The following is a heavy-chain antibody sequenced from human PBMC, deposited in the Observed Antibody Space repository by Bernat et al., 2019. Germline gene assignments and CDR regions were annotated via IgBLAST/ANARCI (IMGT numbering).Heavy chain of an antibody. CDR1: GFSFGVYN. J-gene: IGHJ4*02. CDR3: ARGKNYFDY. V-gene: IGHV3-48*02. CDR2: ISSSGSTI. Sequence: EVQLVESGGGLVQPGGSLRLSCAASGFSFGVYNMNWVRQAPGKGLEWVSYISSSGSTIYYADSVKGRFTISRDNAKNSLYLQMNSLRDEDTAVYYCARGKNYFDYWGQGTLVTVSS.